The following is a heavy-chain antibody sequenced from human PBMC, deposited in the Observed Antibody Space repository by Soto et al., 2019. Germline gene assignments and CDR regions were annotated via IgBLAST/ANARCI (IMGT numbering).Heavy chain of an antibody. Sequence: QRQLVESGGGVVQPGRSLRLSCAASGFSFSHYAMHWVRQPPGKGLEWVALISYDGDDQYFTYSVRGRFTISRDNSKTTVYLEMNSLRLDDTATYYCVSPHSDSSNAFDLWGQGTLVTVSS. J-gene: IGHJ5*02. CDR3: VSPHSDSSNAFDL. D-gene: IGHD3-22*01. CDR2: ISYDGDDQ. CDR1: GFSFSHYA. V-gene: IGHV3-30-3*01.